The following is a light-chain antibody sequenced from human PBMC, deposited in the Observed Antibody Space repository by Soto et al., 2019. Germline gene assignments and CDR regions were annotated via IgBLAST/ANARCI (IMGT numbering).Light chain of an antibody. Sequence: QSVLTQPASASGSPGQSITISCTGTGNEVGGYNYVSWYQQHPGKAPKVMIYDVSNRPSGVSNRFSGSKSGNTASLIISGLQSEDEADYYCISSTTRSTYFFGTGTKVTVL. CDR2: DVS. V-gene: IGLV2-14*01. J-gene: IGLJ1*01. CDR3: ISSTTRSTYF. CDR1: GNEVGGYNY.